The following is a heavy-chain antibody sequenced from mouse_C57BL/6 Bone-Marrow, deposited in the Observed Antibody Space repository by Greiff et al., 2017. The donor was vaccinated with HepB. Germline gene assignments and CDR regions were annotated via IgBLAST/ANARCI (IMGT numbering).Heavy chain of an antibody. V-gene: IGHV10-1*01. D-gene: IGHD1-1*01. CDR2: IRSKSNNYAT. J-gene: IGHJ4*01. CDR1: GFSFNTYA. Sequence: EVKLMESGGGLVQPKGSLKLSCAASGFSFNTYAMNWVRQAPGKGLEWVARIRSKSNNYATYYADSVKDRFTISRDDSESMLYLQMNNLKTEDTAMYYCVGGTTVRTYAMDYWGQGTSVTVSS. CDR3: VGGTTVRTYAMDY.